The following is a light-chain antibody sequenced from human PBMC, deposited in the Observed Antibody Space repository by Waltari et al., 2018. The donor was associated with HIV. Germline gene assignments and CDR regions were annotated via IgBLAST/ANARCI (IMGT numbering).Light chain of an antibody. Sequence: DIVMTQSPDSLPVSLGERATINCKSSQSLYSSNNKNYLAWYQQKPGQPPKLLIYWASTRESGVPDRFSGSGSGTDFTLSISSLQAEDVAVYYCQQYSSSPLTFGGGTKVEIK. V-gene: IGKV4-1*01. CDR1: QSLYSSNNKNY. CDR3: QQYSSSPLT. CDR2: WAS. J-gene: IGKJ4*01.